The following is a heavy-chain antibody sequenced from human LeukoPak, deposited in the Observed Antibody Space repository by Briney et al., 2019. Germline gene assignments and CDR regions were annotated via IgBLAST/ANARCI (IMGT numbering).Heavy chain of an antibody. D-gene: IGHD3-22*01. CDR1: GGSISSGGYS. Sequence: SETLSLTCAVSGGSISSGGYSWSWIRQPPGKGLEWIGYIYHSGSTYYNPSLKSRVTISVDRSKNQFSLRLSSVTAADTAVYYCARGFYDSRGYSTPFDHWGQGTLVTVSP. CDR2: IYHSGST. CDR3: ARGFYDSRGYSTPFDH. J-gene: IGHJ4*02. V-gene: IGHV4-30-2*01.